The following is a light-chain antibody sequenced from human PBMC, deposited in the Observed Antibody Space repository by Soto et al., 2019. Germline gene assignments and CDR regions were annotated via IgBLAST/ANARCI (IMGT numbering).Light chain of an antibody. CDR2: DAS. J-gene: IGKJ4*01. CDR1: QSVSGC. V-gene: IGKV3-11*01. CDR3: KQHCNGPPVC. Sequence: EIVLTQSPATLSLSPGERATLSCRASQSVSGCLAWYQQKPGQAPRLLIYDASNRATGNPARFSGSGSGTDFTLTISSLELEDFAVYYCKQHCNGPPVCVGGGTVIEIK.